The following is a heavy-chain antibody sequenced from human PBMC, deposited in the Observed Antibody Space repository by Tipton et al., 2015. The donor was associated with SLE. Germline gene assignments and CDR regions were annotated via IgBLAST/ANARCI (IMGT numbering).Heavy chain of an antibody. CDR2: IYSGGST. J-gene: IGHJ4*02. D-gene: IGHD6-19*01. CDR3: AREDSSVTGFDY. Sequence: SLRLSCAASGFTVSSNYMSWVRQAPGKGLEWVSVIYSGGSTYYADSAKGRFTISRDNSKNTLYLQMNSLRAEDTAVYYCAREDSSVTGFDYWGQGTLVIVSS. CDR1: GFTVSSNY. V-gene: IGHV3-53*01.